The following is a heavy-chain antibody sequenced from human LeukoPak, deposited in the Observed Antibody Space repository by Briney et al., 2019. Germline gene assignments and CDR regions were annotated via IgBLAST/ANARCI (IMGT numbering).Heavy chain of an antibody. CDR3: GRTYCSGGSCYSDY. V-gene: IGHV4-59*01. D-gene: IGHD2-15*01. J-gene: IGHJ4*02. CDR2: IYYSGST. CDR1: GGSISSYY. Sequence: SETLSLTCTVSGGSISSYYWSWIRQPPGKGLEWIGYIYYSGSTNYNPSLKSRVTISVDTSKNQFSLKLSSVTAADTAVYYCGRTYCSGGSCYSDYWGQGTLVTVSS.